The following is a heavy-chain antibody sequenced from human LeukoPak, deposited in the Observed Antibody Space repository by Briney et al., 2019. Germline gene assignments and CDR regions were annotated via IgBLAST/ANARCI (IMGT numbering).Heavy chain of an antibody. D-gene: IGHD3-22*01. CDR1: GFPFSSCA. CDR2: ISGSGYGT. Sequence: GGSLRLSCAASGFPFSSCAMSWVRQVPGKGLEWVSAISGSGYGTYYADSVKGRFTISRDNSKNTLFLQMNSLRAEDTAVYYCAKDQNGYDKPADHWGQGTLVTVSS. J-gene: IGHJ5*02. CDR3: AKDQNGYDKPADH. V-gene: IGHV3-23*01.